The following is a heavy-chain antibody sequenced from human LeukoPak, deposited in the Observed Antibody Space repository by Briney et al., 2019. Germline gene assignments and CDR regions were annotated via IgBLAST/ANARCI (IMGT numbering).Heavy chain of an antibody. CDR3: ARHMNTGDYGDHTNAFDI. Sequence: GGSLRLSCAASGFTFSSYSMNWVRQAPGKGLEWVSSISSSSNYRHYADSVKGRFTISRDNAKNSLYLQMNSLRAEDTAVYYCARHMNTGDYGDHTNAFDIWGQGTMVIVS. J-gene: IGHJ3*02. D-gene: IGHD4-17*01. CDR2: ISSSSNYR. CDR1: GFTFSSYS. V-gene: IGHV3-21*01.